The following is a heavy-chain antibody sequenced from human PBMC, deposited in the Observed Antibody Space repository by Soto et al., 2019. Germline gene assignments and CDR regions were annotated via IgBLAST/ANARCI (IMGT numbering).Heavy chain of an antibody. Sequence: AAVKLSCRDSGYTFTGYYMHWVRQAHGQGLEWMGWINPNSGGTNYAQKFQGRVTMTRDTSISTAYMELSRLRSDDTAVYYCARYPRTYYDFWSGFLLPPFDYWGQGTLVTVSS. D-gene: IGHD3-3*01. CDR3: ARYPRTYYDFWSGFLLPPFDY. V-gene: IGHV1-2*02. CDR2: INPNSGGT. CDR1: GYTFTGYY. J-gene: IGHJ4*02.